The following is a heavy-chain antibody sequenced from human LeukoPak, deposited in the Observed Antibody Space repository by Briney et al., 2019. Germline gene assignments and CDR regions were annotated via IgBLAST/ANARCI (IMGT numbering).Heavy chain of an antibody. CDR2: ISYDGSNK. J-gene: IGHJ4*02. CDR1: GFTFSSYA. V-gene: IGHV3-30-3*01. Sequence: PGGSLRLSCAASGFTFSSYAMHWVRQAPGKGLEWVAVISYDGSNKYYADSVKGRFTISRDNSKNTLYLQMNSLRAEDTAVYYCARVEIFYYDYWGQGTLVTVSS. D-gene: IGHD3-9*01. CDR3: ARVEIFYYDY.